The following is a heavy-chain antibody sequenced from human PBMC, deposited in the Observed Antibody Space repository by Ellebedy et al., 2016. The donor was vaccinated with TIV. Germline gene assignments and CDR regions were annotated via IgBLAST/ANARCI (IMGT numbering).Heavy chain of an antibody. CDR1: GFTFSSYA. CDR3: ARGRSGTFIHHAFDS. Sequence: GESLKISCAASGFTFSSYAMSWVRQAPGKGLEWVSTISSTGSRTYYADSVEGRFAISRDNSKNRLYLQINSLRAEDTAIYYCARGRSGTFIHHAFDSWGQGTLVTVSS. J-gene: IGHJ4*02. V-gene: IGHV3-23*01. CDR2: ISSTGSRT. D-gene: IGHD3-16*01.